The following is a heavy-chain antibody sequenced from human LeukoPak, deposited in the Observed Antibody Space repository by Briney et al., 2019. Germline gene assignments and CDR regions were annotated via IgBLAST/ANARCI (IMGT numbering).Heavy chain of an antibody. D-gene: IGHD5-12*01. CDR2: ISGSGGST. CDR3: AKDSRRGGGSFIVH. J-gene: IGHJ4*02. CDR1: GFTFSSYA. V-gene: IGHV3-23*01. Sequence: GVLRLSCAASGFTFSSYAMSWVRQAPGKGLEWVPAISGSGGSTYYADSVKGRFTISRDNSKNTLYLQMNSLRAEDTAVYYCAKDSRRGGGSFIVHWGQGTLVTVSS.